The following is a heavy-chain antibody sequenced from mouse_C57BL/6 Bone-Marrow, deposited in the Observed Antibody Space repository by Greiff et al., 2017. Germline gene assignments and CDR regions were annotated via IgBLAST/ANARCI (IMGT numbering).Heavy chain of an antibody. J-gene: IGHJ4*01. Sequence: QVQLQQPGAELVKPGASVKFSCTASGYTFTNYWMHWVKQRPGQGLEWIGMMHPNGGSPDYNEKFKSEATMSVDKSSRTAYMELSSLTSEDSAVYYCARSDLYDDYSMDYWGQGTSVTVSS. CDR3: ARSDLYDDYSMDY. CDR2: MHPNGGSP. V-gene: IGHV1-64*01. D-gene: IGHD2-12*01. CDR1: GYTFTNYW.